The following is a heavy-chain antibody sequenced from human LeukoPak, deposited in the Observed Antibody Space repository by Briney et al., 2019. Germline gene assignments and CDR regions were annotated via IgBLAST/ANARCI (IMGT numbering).Heavy chain of an antibody. D-gene: IGHD2-15*01. Sequence: SETLSLTCTVSGGSISRSSFYWAWIRQPPGKGLEWIGSIYYSGSTDYNPSLESRVSISVDTFKNLFSLKLRSVTAADTAVYYCARDSEGPVGNWFDPWGQGILVTVSS. CDR1: GGSISRSSFY. V-gene: IGHV4-39*07. CDR2: IYYSGST. CDR3: ARDSEGPVGNWFDP. J-gene: IGHJ5*02.